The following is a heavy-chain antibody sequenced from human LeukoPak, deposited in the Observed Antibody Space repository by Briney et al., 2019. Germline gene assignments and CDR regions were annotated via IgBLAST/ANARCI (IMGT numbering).Heavy chain of an antibody. CDR1: GGSISSYY. J-gene: IGHJ4*02. Sequence: SETLSLTCTVSGGSISSYYWSWIRQSPGKGLEWIGYIYYSGSTNYNPSLKSRVTISVDTSKNQFSLKLSSVTAADTAVYYCARSESGYSYGVDYWGQGTLVTVSS. V-gene: IGHV4-59*01. D-gene: IGHD5-18*01. CDR2: IYYSGST. CDR3: ARSESGYSYGVDY.